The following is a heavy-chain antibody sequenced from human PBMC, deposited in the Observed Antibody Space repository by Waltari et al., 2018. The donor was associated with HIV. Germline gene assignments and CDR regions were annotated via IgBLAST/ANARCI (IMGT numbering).Heavy chain of an antibody. J-gene: IGHJ5*02. Sequence: EVQLVESGGGLVKPGGSLRLSCAASGFTFSSYSMNWVRQAPGKGLEWVSSISSSSRYIYYADSVKGRFTIARDNAKNSLYLQMNSLRAEDTAVYYCATSLLSSTSAKGWDFWSRPHWFDPWGQGTLVTVSS. CDR1: GFTFSSYS. V-gene: IGHV3-21*01. CDR3: ATSLLSSTSAKGWDFWSRPHWFDP. D-gene: IGHD2-2*01. CDR2: ISSSSRYI.